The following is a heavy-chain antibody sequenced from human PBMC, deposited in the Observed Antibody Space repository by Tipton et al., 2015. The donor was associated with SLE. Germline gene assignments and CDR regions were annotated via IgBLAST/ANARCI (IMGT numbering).Heavy chain of an antibody. CDR3: ARGLTRGNGNFDY. Sequence: GLVKPSETLSLTCAVYGGSFSGYYWSWIRQPPGKGLEWIGYTYYSGSTNYNPSLKSRVTISVDTSKNQFSLKLSSVTAADTAVYYCARGLTRGNGNFDYWGQGTLVTVSS. CDR2: TYYSGST. V-gene: IGHV4-59*01. D-gene: IGHD7-27*01. CDR1: GGSFSGYY. J-gene: IGHJ4*02.